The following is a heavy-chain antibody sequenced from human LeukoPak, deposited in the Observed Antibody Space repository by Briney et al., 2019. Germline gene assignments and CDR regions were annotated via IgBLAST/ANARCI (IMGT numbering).Heavy chain of an antibody. D-gene: IGHD3-3*01. Sequence: SETLSLTCTVSGGSISSGDYYWSWIRQPPGKGLEWIGYIYYIGSTYYNPSLKSRVTISVDTSKNQFSLKLSSVTAADTAVYYCARGLGRYDFPDYWGQGTLVTVSS. V-gene: IGHV4-30-4*01. CDR2: IYYIGST. CDR1: GGSISSGDYY. J-gene: IGHJ4*02. CDR3: ARGLGRYDFPDY.